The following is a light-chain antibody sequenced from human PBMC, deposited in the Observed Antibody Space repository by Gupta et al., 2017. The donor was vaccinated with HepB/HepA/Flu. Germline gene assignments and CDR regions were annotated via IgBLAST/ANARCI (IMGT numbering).Light chain of an antibody. Sequence: QSVLTQPPSVSGAPGQRVTISCTGSRSNIGAGYDVQWYQQLPGTAPKLLIYRDTIRPSGVPARFAGSKSGASASLAITGLQAEDEADYYCQSYDGSLSGSVFGGGTKLTGL. CDR3: QSYDGSLSGSV. CDR1: RSNIGAGYD. V-gene: IGLV1-40*01. CDR2: RDT. J-gene: IGLJ2*01.